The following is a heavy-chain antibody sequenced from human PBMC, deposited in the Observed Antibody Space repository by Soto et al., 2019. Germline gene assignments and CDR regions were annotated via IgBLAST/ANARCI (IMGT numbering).Heavy chain of an antibody. Sequence: GASVKVSCKASGYTFTSYGISWVRQAPGQGLEWMGWISAYNGNTNYAQKLQGRVTMTTDTSTSTAYMELRSLRSDDTAVYYCARLETWGTTGTTWYSYYYMDVWGKGTTVTVSS. CDR1: GYTFTSYG. J-gene: IGHJ6*03. V-gene: IGHV1-18*01. CDR3: ARLETWGTTGTTWYSYYYMDV. CDR2: ISAYNGNT. D-gene: IGHD1-1*01.